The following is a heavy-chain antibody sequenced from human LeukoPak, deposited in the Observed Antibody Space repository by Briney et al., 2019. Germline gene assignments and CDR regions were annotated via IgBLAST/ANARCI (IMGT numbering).Heavy chain of an antibody. J-gene: IGHJ6*02. CDR1: GYSVSSNSGV. CDR2: TYYRSKWYN. V-gene: IGHV6-1*01. CDR3: ARGGFYYYGMDV. Sequence: SPTLSLTCVISGYSVSSNSGVWNWIRQSPLRGLEWLGRTYYRSKWYNDYAVSVKSRITINPDTTKNQFSLQLNSVTPEDTAVYYCARGGFYYYGMDVWGQGTTVTVSS.